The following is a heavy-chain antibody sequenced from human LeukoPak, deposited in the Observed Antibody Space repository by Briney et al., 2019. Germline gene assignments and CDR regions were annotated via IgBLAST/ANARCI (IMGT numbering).Heavy chain of an antibody. D-gene: IGHD3-9*01. Sequence: PGGSLRLSCAASGFTFSSYAMSWVRQAPGKGLEWVSAISGSGGSTYYADSVKGRFTISRDNSKNTLYLQMNSLRAEDTAVYYCAKDLPDYDILTRDFDYWGQGTLVTVSS. CDR3: AKDLPDYDILTRDFDY. J-gene: IGHJ4*02. CDR1: GFTFSSYA. CDR2: ISGSGGST. V-gene: IGHV3-23*01.